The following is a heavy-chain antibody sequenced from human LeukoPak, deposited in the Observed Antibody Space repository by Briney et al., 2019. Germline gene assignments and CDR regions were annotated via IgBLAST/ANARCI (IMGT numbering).Heavy chain of an antibody. CDR3: ARWWLGFDY. Sequence: GGSLRLSCVASGFTFNTYGMHWVRQAPGKGLEWVAVIWYDGSNKYYADSVKGRFTISRDNSKNPLYLQMNSLRAEDTAVYYCARWWLGFDYWGQGTLVTVSS. CDR1: GFTFNTYG. CDR2: IWYDGSNK. D-gene: IGHD3-10*01. J-gene: IGHJ4*02. V-gene: IGHV3-33*01.